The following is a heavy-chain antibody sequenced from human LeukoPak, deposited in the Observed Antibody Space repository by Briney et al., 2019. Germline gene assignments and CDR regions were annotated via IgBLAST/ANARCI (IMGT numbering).Heavy chain of an antibody. CDR1: GGSISSGSYY. CDR3: ARDGEYCTNGVCYRHLFDY. Sequence: PSETLSLTCTVSGGSISSGSYYWSWIRQPAGKGLEWIGRIYTSGSTNYNPSLKSRVTISVDTSKKKFSLKLSSVTAADTAVCYCARDGEYCTNGVCYRHLFDYWGQGTLVTVSS. J-gene: IGHJ4*02. V-gene: IGHV4-61*02. D-gene: IGHD2-8*01. CDR2: IYTSGST.